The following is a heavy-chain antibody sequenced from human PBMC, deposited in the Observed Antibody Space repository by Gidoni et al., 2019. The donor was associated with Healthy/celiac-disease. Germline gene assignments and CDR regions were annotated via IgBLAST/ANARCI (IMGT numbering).Heavy chain of an antibody. V-gene: IGHV4-39*01. J-gene: IGHJ5*02. CDR3: ARAGATYYDFWSGYYGHWFDP. CDR1: AGTITTSSND. D-gene: IGHD3-3*01. Sequence: LQLQESGPGLVKPSETLSPTCTIPAGTITTSSNDCGWNRQPPRKGLEWIGSIYYRGSTYYNLSLKSRVTIAVDTSKSQFSLKLSSVTAADTAVYYCARAGATYYDFWSGYYGHWFDPWGQGTLVTVSS. CDR2: IYYRGST.